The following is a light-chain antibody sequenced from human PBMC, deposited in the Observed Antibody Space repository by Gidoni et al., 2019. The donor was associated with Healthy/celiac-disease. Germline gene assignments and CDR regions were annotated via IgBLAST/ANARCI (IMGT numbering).Light chain of an antibody. V-gene: IGKV1-5*03. CDR1: QSISSW. CDR3: QQYNSYSGT. Sequence: DIQMTQSPSTLSASVGDRVTITCRASQSISSWLAWYQQKPGKAPKLLIYKASSLESGVPSRFSGSGSGTEFTLTISSLQPDDFATDYCQQYNSYSGTCGQGTKVEIK. J-gene: IGKJ1*01. CDR2: KAS.